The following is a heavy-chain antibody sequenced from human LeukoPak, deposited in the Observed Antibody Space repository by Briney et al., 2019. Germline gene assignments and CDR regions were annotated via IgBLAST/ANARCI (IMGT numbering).Heavy chain of an antibody. CDR2: KYFSGSA. D-gene: IGHD2-2*01. CDR3: ATPYCSTISCLDVFNM. Sequence: PSQTLSLTCNVSGVSVSDGRYYWTWIRQRPGKGLEWIGYKYFSGSAKYNPSLKSRLTISIDLSRNQFSLQLSSVTAADTATYYCATPYCSTISCLDVFNMWGQGTRVTVSS. CDR1: GVSVSDGRYY. V-gene: IGHV4-31*03. J-gene: IGHJ3*02.